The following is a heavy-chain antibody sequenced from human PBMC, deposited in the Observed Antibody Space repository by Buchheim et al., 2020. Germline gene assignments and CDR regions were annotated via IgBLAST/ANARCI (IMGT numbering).Heavy chain of an antibody. V-gene: IGHV3-33*08. D-gene: IGHD6-6*01. Sequence: QVQLVESGGGVVQPGRSLRLSCAASGFTFSSYAMHWVRQAPGKGLEWVAVIWYDGSNKYYADSVKGRFTISRDNSKNTLYLQMNSLRAEDTAVYYCARDISSSNLQFDYWGQGTL. J-gene: IGHJ4*02. CDR3: ARDISSSNLQFDY. CDR1: GFTFSSYA. CDR2: IWYDGSNK.